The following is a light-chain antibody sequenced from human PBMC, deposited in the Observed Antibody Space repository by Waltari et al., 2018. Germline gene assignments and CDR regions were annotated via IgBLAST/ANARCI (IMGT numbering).Light chain of an antibody. V-gene: IGKV1-33*01. CDR2: DAS. J-gene: IGKJ3*01. Sequence: DIQLTQSPSSLSASVGDRVTITCRASQDISNYLNWYQQKPGKAPKLLIYDASILDTGVPSRCSGSQSGTDFTLTISSLLPEDIATYYCQRYDNLPVFAFGPGTKVDVK. CDR1: QDISNY. CDR3: QRYDNLPVFA.